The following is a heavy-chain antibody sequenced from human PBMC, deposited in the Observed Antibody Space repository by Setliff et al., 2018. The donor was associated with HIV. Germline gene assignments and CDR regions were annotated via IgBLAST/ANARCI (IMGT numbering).Heavy chain of an antibody. V-gene: IGHV4-39*01. CDR2: IYYSGST. Sequence: PSETLSLTCTVSGGSISSHFWSWIRQPPGKGLEWIGSIYYSGSTYYNPSLKRRVTISVDTSKNQFSLQLSSVTAADTAVYYCARHLYGGYTGGFDYWGQGTLVTVSS. CDR3: ARHLYGGYTGGFDY. J-gene: IGHJ4*02. CDR1: GGSISSHF. D-gene: IGHD5-12*01.